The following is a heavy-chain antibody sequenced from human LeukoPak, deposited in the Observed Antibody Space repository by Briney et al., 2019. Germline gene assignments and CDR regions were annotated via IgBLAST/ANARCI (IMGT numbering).Heavy chain of an antibody. CDR1: GYSFTSYD. CDR2: RNPNNGNT. V-gene: IGHV1-8*01. J-gene: IGHJ4*02. CDR3: SSGGVDGNFDY. D-gene: IGHD5-12*01. Sequence: SVNVSYKASGYSFTSYDINWLRQATGQGLEGMEWRNPNNGNTGYAQKFQDRVTMTRNTAISTVYMELDLLKSEDTAVEYCSSGGVDGNFDYWGQGTLVTVSS.